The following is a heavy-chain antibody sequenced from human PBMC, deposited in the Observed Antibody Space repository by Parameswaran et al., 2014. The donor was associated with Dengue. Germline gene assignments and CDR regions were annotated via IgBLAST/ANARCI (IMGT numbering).Heavy chain of an antibody. Sequence: WIRQPPGKGLEWIGEINHSGSTNYNPSLKSRVTISVDTSKNQFSLKLSSVTAADTAVYYCARGRRYYGSGSYFPNSYGMDVWGQGTTVTVSS. CDR2: INHSGST. CDR3: ARGRRYYGSGSYFPNSYGMDV. V-gene: IGHV4-34*01. J-gene: IGHJ6*02. D-gene: IGHD3-10*01.